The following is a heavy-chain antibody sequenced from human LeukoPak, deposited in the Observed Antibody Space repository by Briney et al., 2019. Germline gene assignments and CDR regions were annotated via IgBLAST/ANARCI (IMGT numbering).Heavy chain of an antibody. D-gene: IGHD5/OR15-5a*01. Sequence: GRSLRLSCAASGFTFSNFANHWVRQGQGKGLEWVAVISYDGSHQDYADFVKGRFTISRDNSKNTLYLHMNSLRAEDTAVYYCARGARRGDVYGGFFDYWGQGTLVTVSS. J-gene: IGHJ4*02. V-gene: IGHV3-30*04. CDR3: ARGARRGDVYGGFFDY. CDR1: GFTFSNFA. CDR2: ISYDGSHQ.